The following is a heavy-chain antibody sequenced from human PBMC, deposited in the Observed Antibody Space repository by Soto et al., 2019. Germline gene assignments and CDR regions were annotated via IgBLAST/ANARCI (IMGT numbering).Heavy chain of an antibody. CDR3: ATVVFRGPQPSVG. V-gene: IGHV4-39*01. CDR1: GGSVSSTSHY. D-gene: IGHD3-3*01. J-gene: IGHJ4*02. CDR2: IYYSGTT. Sequence: QLQLRESGPGLVRPSETLSLTCTVSGGSVSSTSHYWGWIRQSPGKGLEWIGSIYYSGTTNYDPSFENRVSMSVDTSNDQFSRKLSSVTAAHTALYFCATVVFRGPQPSVGWGQGTLVTVAS.